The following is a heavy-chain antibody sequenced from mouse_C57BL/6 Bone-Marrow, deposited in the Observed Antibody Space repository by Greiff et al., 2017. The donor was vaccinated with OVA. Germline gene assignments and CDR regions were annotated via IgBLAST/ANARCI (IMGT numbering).Heavy chain of an antibody. D-gene: IGHD1-1*01. CDR1: GFTFSSYA. V-gene: IGHV5-4*01. CDR3: ARDYYGSSGWYFDV. J-gene: IGHJ1*03. Sequence: EVKVEESGGGLVKPGGSLKLSCAASGFTFSSYAMSWVRQTPEKRLEWVATISDGGSYTYYPDNVKGRFTISRDNAKNNLYLQMSHLKSEDTAMYYCARDYYGSSGWYFDVWGTGTTVTVSS. CDR2: ISDGGSYT.